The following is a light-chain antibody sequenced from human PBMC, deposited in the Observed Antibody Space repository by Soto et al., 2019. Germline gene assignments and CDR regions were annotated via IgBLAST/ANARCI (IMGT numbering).Light chain of an antibody. J-gene: IGKJ4*01. CDR1: QSVSSY. CDR2: DAS. Sequence: EIVLTQSPATLTLSPGERATLSCRASQSVSSYLAWYQQKPGQAPRLLIYDASSRATGIPARFSGSGSGTDFTLTIISLEPEDLAVYYCQQRSNWPPLTFGGGTTVEI. CDR3: QQRSNWPPLT. V-gene: IGKV3-11*01.